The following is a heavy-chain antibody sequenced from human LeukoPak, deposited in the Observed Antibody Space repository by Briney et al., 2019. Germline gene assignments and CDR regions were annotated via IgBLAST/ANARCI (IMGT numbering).Heavy chain of an antibody. Sequence: PSETLSLTCAIYGGSFSDYNWSWIRQPPGKGLEWIGEINHSGSTNYNPSLESRVTMSLDTSKNQFSLKVTSVTAADTALYLCARGKNSWYGNRYYYYMDVWGKGTTVTVSS. CDR1: GGSFSDYN. J-gene: IGHJ6*03. CDR2: INHSGST. CDR3: ARGKNSWYGNRYYYYMDV. D-gene: IGHD1-14*01. V-gene: IGHV4-34*01.